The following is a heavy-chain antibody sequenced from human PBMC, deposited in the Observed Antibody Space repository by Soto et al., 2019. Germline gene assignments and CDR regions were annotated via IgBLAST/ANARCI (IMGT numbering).Heavy chain of an antibody. CDR1: GFTFSSYA. Sequence: GGSLRLSCAASGFTFSSYAMSWVRQAPGKGLEWVSAISGSGGSTYYADSVKGRFTISRDNSKNTLYLQMNSLRAEDTAVYYCAKDVGSSGYSYYFDYWGQGTLVTVSS. D-gene: IGHD3-22*01. CDR3: AKDVGSSGYSYYFDY. J-gene: IGHJ4*02. V-gene: IGHV3-23*01. CDR2: ISGSGGST.